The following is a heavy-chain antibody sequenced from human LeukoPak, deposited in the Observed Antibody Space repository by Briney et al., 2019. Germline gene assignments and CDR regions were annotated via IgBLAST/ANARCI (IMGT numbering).Heavy chain of an antibody. CDR2: IYYSGST. Sequence: PSETLSLTCTVSGGSISSGDYYWSWICQPPGKGLEWFGYIYYSGSTYYNPSLKSRVTISVDTSKNQFSLKLSSVTAADTAVYYCAREGSTRYYYYYYGMDVWGQGTTVTVSS. CDR3: AREGSTRYYYYYYGMDV. J-gene: IGHJ6*02. V-gene: IGHV4-30-4*01. CDR1: GGSISSGDYY. D-gene: IGHD2-2*01.